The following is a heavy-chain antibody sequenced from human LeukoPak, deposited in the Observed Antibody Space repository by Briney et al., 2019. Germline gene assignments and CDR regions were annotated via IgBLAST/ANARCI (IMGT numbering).Heavy chain of an antibody. CDR3: AKSSGGNPALFDY. J-gene: IGHJ4*02. Sequence: GGSLRLSCAASGFTFSSYAMSWVRQAPGKGLEWVSAISGSGGSTYYAGSVKGRFTISRDNSKNTLYLQMNSLRAEDTAVYYSAKSSGGNPALFDYWGQGTLVTVSS. D-gene: IGHD4-23*01. CDR2: ISGSGGST. V-gene: IGHV3-23*01. CDR1: GFTFSSYA.